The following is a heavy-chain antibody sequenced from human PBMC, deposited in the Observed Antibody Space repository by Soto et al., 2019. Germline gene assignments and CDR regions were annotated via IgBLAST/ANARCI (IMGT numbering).Heavy chain of an antibody. CDR1: GFALSPYW. CDR3: ARLTEAVTTFVY. J-gene: IGHJ4*02. V-gene: IGHV3-7*03. CDR2: INQGGSVK. Sequence: PGGSLRLSCEASGFALSPYWMSWVRQAPGNGLEWVASINQGGSVKHYVDSVRGRFTISRDNAKNSLFLQMNSPSAEDTAVYFCARLTEAVTTFVYWGQGTPVTVSS. D-gene: IGHD1-1*01.